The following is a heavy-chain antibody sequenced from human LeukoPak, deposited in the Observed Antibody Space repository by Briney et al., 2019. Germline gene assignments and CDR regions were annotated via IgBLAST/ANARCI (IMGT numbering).Heavy chain of an antibody. CDR3: ARRLIVGATDHFDN. Sequence: GESLRLSCAASGFTVSSNYMSWVRQAPGKGLEWVSVIYSGGSTYYADSVKGRFTISRDNFKNTLYLQMHSLRAEDTAVYYCARRLIVGATDHFDNWGQGTLVTVSS. D-gene: IGHD1-26*01. CDR1: GFTVSSNY. J-gene: IGHJ4*02. CDR2: IYSGGST. V-gene: IGHV3-66*04.